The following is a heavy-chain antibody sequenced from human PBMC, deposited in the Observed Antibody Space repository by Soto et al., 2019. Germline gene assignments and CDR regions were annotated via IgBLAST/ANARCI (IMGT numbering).Heavy chain of an antibody. V-gene: IGHV4-34*01. CDR3: ARVERGTATTVVDAFDI. J-gene: IGHJ3*02. D-gene: IGHD1-1*01. CDR2: MSHSGGT. CDR1: GGSVSSSSNYY. Sequence: QVQLQQWGAGLLKPSETLSLTCAVYGGSVSSSSNYYWSWIRQPPGKGLEWIGEMSHSGGTPFNPSLKSRVTISVDTSKNQFSLKMSSVTAADTALYYCARVERGTATTVVDAFDIWGPGTMVTVSS.